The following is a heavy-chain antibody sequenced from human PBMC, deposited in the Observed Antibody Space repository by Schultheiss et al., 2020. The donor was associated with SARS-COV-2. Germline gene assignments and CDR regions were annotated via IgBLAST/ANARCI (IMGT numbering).Heavy chain of an antibody. J-gene: IGHJ6*03. V-gene: IGHV4-39*07. D-gene: IGHD1-1*01. CDR2: IYYSGST. CDR3: ARGTGGWMTGYYYYYYMDV. CDR1: GGSISSYY. Sequence: SETLSLTCTVSGGSISSYYWGWIRQPPGKGLEWIGSIYYSGSTYYNPSLKSRVTISVDTSKNQFSLKLSSVTAADTAVYYCARGTGGWMTGYYYYYYMDVWGKGTTVTVSS.